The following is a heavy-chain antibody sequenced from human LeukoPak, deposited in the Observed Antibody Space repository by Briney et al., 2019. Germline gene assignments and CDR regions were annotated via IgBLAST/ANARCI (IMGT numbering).Heavy chain of an antibody. CDR2: ISAYNGNT. Sequence: ASVKVSCKASGYTFTSYGISWVRQAPGQGLEWMGWISAYNGNTNYAQKLQGRVTMTTDTSTSTAYMELRSLRSDDTAVYYCARDRPYYDSSGYSRSDNWFDPWGQGTLVTVSS. D-gene: IGHD3-22*01. CDR3: ARDRPYYDSSGYSRSDNWFDP. J-gene: IGHJ5*02. V-gene: IGHV1-18*01. CDR1: GYTFTSYG.